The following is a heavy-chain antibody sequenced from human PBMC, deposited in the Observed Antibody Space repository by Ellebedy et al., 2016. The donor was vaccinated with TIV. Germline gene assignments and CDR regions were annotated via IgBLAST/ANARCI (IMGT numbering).Heavy chain of an antibody. J-gene: IGHJ4*02. Sequence: GESLKISCAASGFTVSSNYMSWVRQAPGKGLEWVSVIYSGGSTYYADSVKGRFTISIDNSKNTLYLQMNSLRAEDTAVYYCARDMSYGDYDYWGQGTLVTVSS. CDR2: IYSGGST. CDR1: GFTVSSNY. D-gene: IGHD4-17*01. CDR3: ARDMSYGDYDY. V-gene: IGHV3-53*01.